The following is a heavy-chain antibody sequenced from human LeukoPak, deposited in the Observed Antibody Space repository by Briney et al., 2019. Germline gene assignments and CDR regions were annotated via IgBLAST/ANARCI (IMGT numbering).Heavy chain of an antibody. CDR3: AKDLGSSGTASYFDY. Sequence: GGSLRLSCVASGFTFSSYAVSWVRQAPGKGLEWVSAISGSGGSTYYADSVKGRFTISRDNSKNTLYLQMNSLRAEDTAIYYCAKDLGSSGTASYFDYWGQGTLVTVSS. CDR1: GFTFSSYA. V-gene: IGHV3-23*01. J-gene: IGHJ4*02. CDR2: ISGSGGST. D-gene: IGHD6-19*01.